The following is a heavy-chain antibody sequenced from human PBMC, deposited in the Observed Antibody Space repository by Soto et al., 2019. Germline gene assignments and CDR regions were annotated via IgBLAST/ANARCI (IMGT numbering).Heavy chain of an antibody. Sequence: QVQLQESGPGLVKPSQTLSLTCTVSGGSISSGDYYWSWIRQPPGKGLEWIGYIYYSGSTYYNPSLKSRVTISVDTCKNQFSLKLSSVTAADTAVYYCTRAEAVTTRPYFYYGMDVWGQGTTVTVSS. CDR2: IYYSGST. J-gene: IGHJ6*02. V-gene: IGHV4-30-4*01. D-gene: IGHD4-4*01. CDR3: TRAEAVTTRPYFYYGMDV. CDR1: GGSISSGDYY.